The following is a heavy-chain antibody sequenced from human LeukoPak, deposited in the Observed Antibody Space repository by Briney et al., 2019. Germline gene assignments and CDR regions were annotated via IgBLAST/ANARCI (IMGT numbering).Heavy chain of an antibody. Sequence: SETLSLTCTVSGGSISSSSYYWGWIRQPPGKGLEWIGSIYYSGSTYYNPSLKSRVTISVDTSKNQFSLKLSSVTAADTAVYYCARVSPIAAAGKRRYNWFDPWGQGTLVTVSS. D-gene: IGHD6-13*01. CDR1: GGSISSSSYY. V-gene: IGHV4-39*07. J-gene: IGHJ5*02. CDR2: IYYSGST. CDR3: ARVSPIAAAGKRRYNWFDP.